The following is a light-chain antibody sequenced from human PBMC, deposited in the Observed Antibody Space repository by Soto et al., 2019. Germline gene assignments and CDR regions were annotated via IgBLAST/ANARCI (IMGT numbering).Light chain of an antibody. Sequence: VLTRSPATLSLSPGDRATLSCRASQSVRTYLAWYQQKPGQAPRLLISDTSDRATGIPARFSGSGSGTEFTLTISGLQSEDSGVYFCHEYNTWPWTFGQGTKVDI. CDR3: HEYNTWPWT. CDR1: QSVRTY. CDR2: DTS. V-gene: IGKV3-11*01. J-gene: IGKJ1*01.